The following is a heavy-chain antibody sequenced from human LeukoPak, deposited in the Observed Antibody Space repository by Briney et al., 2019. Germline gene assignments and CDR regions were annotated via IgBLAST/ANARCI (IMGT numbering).Heavy chain of an antibody. CDR3: VKDRTGTYTLDY. CDR2: IYDDGSRQ. D-gene: IGHD3-10*01. Sequence: GGSLRLSCAATGFTFSNYSMHWVRQAPGKGLDWVAFIYDDGSRQHYTDSVKVRFTIYRHNSKNTLNLQMNSVKAEDTAVYYCVKDRTGTYTLDYWGQGTLVTVSS. CDR1: GFTFSNYS. J-gene: IGHJ4*02. V-gene: IGHV3-30-3*01.